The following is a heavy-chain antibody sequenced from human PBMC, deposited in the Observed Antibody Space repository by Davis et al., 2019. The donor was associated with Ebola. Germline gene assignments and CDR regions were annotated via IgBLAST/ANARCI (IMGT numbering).Heavy chain of an antibody. CDR3: ARARGWLQSNWFDP. V-gene: IGHV4-34*01. CDR2: INHSGST. Sequence: MPGGSLRLSCAVYGGSFSGYYWSWIRQPPGKGLEWIGEINHSGSTNYNPSLKSRVTISVDTSKNQFSLKLSSVTAADTAVYYCARARGWLQSNWFDPWGQGTLVTVSS. D-gene: IGHD5-24*01. J-gene: IGHJ5*02. CDR1: GGSFSGYY.